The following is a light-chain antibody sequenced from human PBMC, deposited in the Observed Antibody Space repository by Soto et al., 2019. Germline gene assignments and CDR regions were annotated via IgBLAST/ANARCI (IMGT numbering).Light chain of an antibody. V-gene: IGKV1-12*01. CDR2: AAS. Sequence: DLEMTQSPSSVSASVGDTVTITCRASRDVRDWLAWYQQRPGTAPKVLIYAASTLQSGVPSRFSGSGSGTLFTLTISSLQPEDFATYYCQQANSFPLTFGGGIKVEIK. CDR3: QQANSFPLT. CDR1: RDVRDW. J-gene: IGKJ4*02.